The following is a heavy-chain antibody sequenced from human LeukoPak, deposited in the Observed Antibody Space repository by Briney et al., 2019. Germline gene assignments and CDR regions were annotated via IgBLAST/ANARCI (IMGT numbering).Heavy chain of an antibody. Sequence: SETLSLTCTVSGYSISSGYYWGWIRQPPGKGLEWIGSIYHSGSNYYNPSLKSRVTISVDTSKNQFSLKLNSVTAADTAVYYCVAGSGGDEWEPYGFDYWGQGTLVTAYS. CDR1: GYSISSGYY. CDR2: IYHSGSN. J-gene: IGHJ4*02. D-gene: IGHD1-26*01. CDR3: VAGSGGDEWEPYGFDY. V-gene: IGHV4-38-2*02.